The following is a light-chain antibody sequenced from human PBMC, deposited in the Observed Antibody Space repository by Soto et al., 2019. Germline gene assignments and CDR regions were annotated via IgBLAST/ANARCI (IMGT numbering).Light chain of an antibody. V-gene: IGLV1-40*01. Sequence: QSVVTQPPSVSGAPGQRVTISCTGSSSNIGAGYDVHWYQQFPGRAPKLLMYGNNNRPSGVPDRFSGSKSGTSASLDITGLQADGEADYYCQSFDTRLNSVVFGGGTKLTVL. CDR3: QSFDTRLNSVV. J-gene: IGLJ2*01. CDR1: SSNIGAGYD. CDR2: GNN.